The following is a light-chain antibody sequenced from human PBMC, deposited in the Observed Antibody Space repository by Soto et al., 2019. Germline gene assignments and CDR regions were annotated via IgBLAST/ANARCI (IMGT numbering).Light chain of an antibody. J-gene: IGLJ2*01. CDR2: DDN. Sequence: NFMLTQPHSVSEAPGKTVTISCTRSSGSIASNYVQWYQQRPGSAPTTVIYDDNRRPSGVPARFSGSIDSSSSSASLTISGLKTEDEADYYCHSYDSDNVIFGGGTQLTVL. CDR3: HSYDSDNVI. CDR1: SGSIASNY. V-gene: IGLV6-57*04.